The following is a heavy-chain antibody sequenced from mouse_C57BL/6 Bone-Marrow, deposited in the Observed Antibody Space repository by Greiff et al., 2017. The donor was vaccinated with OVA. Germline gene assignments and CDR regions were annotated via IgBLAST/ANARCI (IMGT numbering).Heavy chain of an antibody. CDR1: GFTFSDFY. J-gene: IGHJ4*01. CDR2: SRNKANDYTT. CDR3: ARDAAMDY. Sequence: EVQVVESGGGLVQSGRSLRLSCAPSGFTFSDFYMEWVRQAPGKGLEWIAASRNKANDYTTEYSASVKGRFIVSRDTSQSILYLQMNALRAEDTAIYYCARDAAMDYWGQGTSVTVSS. V-gene: IGHV7-1*01.